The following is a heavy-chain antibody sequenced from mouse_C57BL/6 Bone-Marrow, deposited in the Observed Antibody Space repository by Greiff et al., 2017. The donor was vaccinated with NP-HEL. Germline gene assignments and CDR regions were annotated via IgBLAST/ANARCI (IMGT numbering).Heavy chain of an antibody. CDR1: GFTFSDYY. V-gene: IGHV5-12*01. D-gene: IGHD1-1*01. CDR2: ISNGGGST. J-gene: IGHJ1*03. CDR3: ARQRPGTVVAKHFDV. Sequence: VQLKESGGGLVQPGGSLKLSCAASGFTFSDYYMYWVRQTPEKRLEWVAYISNGGGSTYYPDTVKGRFTISRDNAKNTLYLQMSRLKSEDTAMYYCARQRPGTVVAKHFDVWGTGTTVTVSS.